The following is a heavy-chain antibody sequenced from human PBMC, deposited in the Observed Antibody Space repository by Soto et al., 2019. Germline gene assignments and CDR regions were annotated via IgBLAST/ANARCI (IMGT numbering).Heavy chain of an antibody. CDR1: GGSFSGNY. J-gene: IGHJ5*02. CDR3: ARGGYDFWSGWFDP. V-gene: IGHV4-34*01. CDR2: INHSGST. Sequence: SETLSLTCAVYGGSFSGNYWSWIRQPPGKGLQWIGEINHSGSTNFNPSLKSRVTLSADTSKNQFYLTLTSVTAADTAVYYCARGGYDFWSGWFDPWGQGNLVTVSS. D-gene: IGHD3-3*01.